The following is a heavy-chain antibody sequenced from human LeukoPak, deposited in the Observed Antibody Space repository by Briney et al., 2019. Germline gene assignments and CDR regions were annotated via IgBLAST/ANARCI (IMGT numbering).Heavy chain of an antibody. CDR3: AKDIWPSFYDFLYYYGMDV. Sequence: GGSLRLSCAASGFTFDDYAMHWVRQAPGKGLEWVSGISWNSGSIGYADSVKGRFTISRDNAKNSLYLQMYSLRAEDTALYYCAKDIWPSFYDFLYYYGMDVWGQGTTVTVSS. J-gene: IGHJ6*02. CDR1: GFTFDDYA. V-gene: IGHV3-9*01. D-gene: IGHD3-3*01. CDR2: ISWNSGSI.